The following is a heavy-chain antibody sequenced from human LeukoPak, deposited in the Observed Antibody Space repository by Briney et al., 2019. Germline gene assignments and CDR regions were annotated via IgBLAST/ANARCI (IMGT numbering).Heavy chain of an antibody. CDR3: ARGLLGSGWYGIIDY. Sequence: PSETLSLTCAVYGGSFSGYYWSWLRQPPGKGLEWIGEINHSGSTNYNPSLKSRVTISVDTSKNQFSLKLSSVTAADTAVYYCARGLLGSGWYGIIDYWGQGTLVTVSS. CDR2: INHSGST. D-gene: IGHD6-19*01. J-gene: IGHJ4*02. V-gene: IGHV4-34*01. CDR1: GGSFSGYY.